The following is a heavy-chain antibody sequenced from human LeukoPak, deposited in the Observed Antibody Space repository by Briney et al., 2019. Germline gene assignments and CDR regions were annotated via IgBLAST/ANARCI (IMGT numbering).Heavy chain of an antibody. J-gene: IGHJ4*02. CDR3: ARDRDSSGWYFYNYFDY. CDR2: ISYDGSNK. CDR1: GFTFNNYI. V-gene: IGHV3-30*03. Sequence: GGSLRLSCAASGFTFNNYIMNWVRQAPGKGLEWVAVISYDGSNKYYADSVKGRFTISRDNSKNTLYLQMNSLRAEDTAVYYCARDRDSSGWYFYNYFDYWGQGTLVTVSS. D-gene: IGHD6-19*01.